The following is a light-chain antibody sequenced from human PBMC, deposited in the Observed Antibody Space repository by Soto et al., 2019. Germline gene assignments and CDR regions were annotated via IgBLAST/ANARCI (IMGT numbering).Light chain of an antibody. CDR1: INDVGGYNY. J-gene: IGLJ1*01. CDR3: SSYTRSSSHV. Sequence: QSALTQPASVSGSPGQSITISCTGTINDVGGYNYVSWYQQYPGKAPKVMIYEVSNRPSGVSSRFSGSKSGNTASLTISGLQAEDEADYYCSSYTRSSSHVFGTGTKVTV. CDR2: EVS. V-gene: IGLV2-14*01.